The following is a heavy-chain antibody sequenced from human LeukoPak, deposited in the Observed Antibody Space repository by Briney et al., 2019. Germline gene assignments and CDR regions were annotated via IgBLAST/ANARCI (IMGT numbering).Heavy chain of an antibody. CDR3: ARGTVSLYFDY. CDR2: ISGSDSST. CDR1: GFTFSNYG. V-gene: IGHV3-23*01. D-gene: IGHD4-17*01. J-gene: IGHJ4*02. Sequence: GGTLRLSCAASGFTFSNYGMSWVRQAPGKGLEWVSGISGSDSSTYYADSVKGRFTISRDNSKNTLYLQMNSLRAEDTAVYYCARGTVSLYFDYWGQGTLVTVSS.